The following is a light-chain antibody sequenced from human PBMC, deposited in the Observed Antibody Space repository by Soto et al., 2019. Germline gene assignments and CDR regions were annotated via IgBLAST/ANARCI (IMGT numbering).Light chain of an antibody. Sequence: DIQMTQSPSSLSASVGDRVTITCQASQDISNYLNWYQQKPGKAPKLLIYDASNLETGVPSRFSGSSSGTHFTFTISSLQPEDIATYYCQQYDNLPPLTFGGGTKVEIK. CDR1: QDISNY. CDR3: QQYDNLPPLT. CDR2: DAS. V-gene: IGKV1-33*01. J-gene: IGKJ4*01.